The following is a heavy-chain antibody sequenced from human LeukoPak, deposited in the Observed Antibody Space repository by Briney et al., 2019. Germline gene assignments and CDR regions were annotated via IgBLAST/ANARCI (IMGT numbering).Heavy chain of an antibody. CDR1: GFTFSSYG. Sequence: GGSLRLSCAASGFTFSSYGMHWVRQAPGKGLEWVAVTSHDGTNKYYADSVKGRFTISRDNSKNMLYLQMNSLRVEDTAVYYCAPQSSGYSFEYWGQGTLVTVSS. V-gene: IGHV3-30*19. D-gene: IGHD3-22*01. J-gene: IGHJ4*02. CDR3: APQSSGYSFEY. CDR2: TSHDGTNK.